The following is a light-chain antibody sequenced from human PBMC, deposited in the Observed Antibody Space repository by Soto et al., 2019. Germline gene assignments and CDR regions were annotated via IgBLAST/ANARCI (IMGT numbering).Light chain of an antibody. CDR1: SGDVGGYNL. V-gene: IGLV2-23*02. CDR2: EVT. CDR3: CSYAGNSEV. J-gene: IGLJ1*01. Sequence: QSVLTQPASVSGSPGQSITIPCTGTSGDVGGYNLVSWYQQHPGKAPKLMIYEVTERPSGVSNRFSGSKSGNTASLTISGLQPDDDADYYCCSYAGNSEVFGPGTKVTVL.